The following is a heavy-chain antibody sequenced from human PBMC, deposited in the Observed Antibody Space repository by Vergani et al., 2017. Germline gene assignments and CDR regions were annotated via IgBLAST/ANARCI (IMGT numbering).Heavy chain of an antibody. CDR1: GFTFSSYA. CDR3: ARDPLQLVPYFDY. V-gene: IGHV3-30*04. D-gene: IGHD6-13*01. J-gene: IGHJ4*02. CDR2: ISYDGSNK. Sequence: QVQLVESGGGVVQPGRSLRLSCAASGFTFSSYAMHWVRQAPGKGLEWVAVISYDGSNKYYADSVKGRFTISRDNSKNTLYLQMNNLRAEDTAVYYCARDPLQLVPYFDYWGQGTLVTVSS.